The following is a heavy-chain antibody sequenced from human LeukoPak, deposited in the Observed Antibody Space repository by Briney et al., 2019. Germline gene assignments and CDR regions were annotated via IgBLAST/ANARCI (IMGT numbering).Heavy chain of an antibody. CDR1: GFTFSSYW. V-gene: IGHV3-7*04. D-gene: IGHD6-19*01. J-gene: IGHJ6*03. CDR2: IRQDGSEK. CDR3: ARAVAGVYYYYYMDV. Sequence: SGGSLRLSCAASGFTFSSYWMSWVRQAPGKGLEWVANIRQDGSEKYYVDSVKGRFTISRDNAKNSLYLQMNSLRAEDTAVYYCARAVAGVYYYYYMDVWGKGTTVTVSS.